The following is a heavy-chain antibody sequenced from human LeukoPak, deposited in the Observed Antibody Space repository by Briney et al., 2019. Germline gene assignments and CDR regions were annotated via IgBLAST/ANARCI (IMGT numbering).Heavy chain of an antibody. J-gene: IGHJ4*02. CDR1: GGTFSSYA. D-gene: IGHD6-25*01. CDR3: ARIQYSSGPHFDY. CDR2: IIPILGIA. Sequence: GASVKVSCKASGGTFSSYAISWVRQAPGQGLEWMGRIIPILGIANYAQKFQGRVTITADKSTSTAYMELRSLRSEDTAVYYCARIQYSSGPHFDYWGQGTLVTVSS. V-gene: IGHV1-69*04.